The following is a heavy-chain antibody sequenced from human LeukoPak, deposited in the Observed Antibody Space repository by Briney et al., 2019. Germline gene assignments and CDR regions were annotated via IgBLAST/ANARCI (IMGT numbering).Heavy chain of an antibody. CDR2: INPNSGAT. J-gene: IGHJ4*02. V-gene: IGHV1-2*02. CDR3: ATERGYASSWARNPFDY. D-gene: IGHD6-13*01. Sequence: ASVKVSCTASGYTFTGYYIHWVRQAPGQRPAWMAWINPNSGATKYAQNFQGRVTVTRNTSITTAYMQLTSLRFDDTAVYYCATERGYASSWARNPFDYWGQGTLVTVSS. CDR1: GYTFTGYY.